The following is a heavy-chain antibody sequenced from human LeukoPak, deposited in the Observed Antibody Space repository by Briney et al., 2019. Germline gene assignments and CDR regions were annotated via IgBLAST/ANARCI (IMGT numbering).Heavy chain of an antibody. V-gene: IGHV4-34*01. CDR1: GFTFSNYG. D-gene: IGHD6-19*01. CDR2: INHSGST. J-gene: IGHJ4*02. Sequence: GTLRLSCAASGFTFSNYGMNWVRQPPGKGLEWIGEINHSGSTNYNPSLKSRVTISVDTSKNQFSLKLSSVTAADTAVYYCASTSGYSSGWIDYWGQGTLVTVSS. CDR3: ASTSGYSSGWIDY.